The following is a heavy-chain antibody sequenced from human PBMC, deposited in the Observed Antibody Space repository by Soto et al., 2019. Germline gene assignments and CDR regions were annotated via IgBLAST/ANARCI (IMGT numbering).Heavy chain of an antibody. CDR1: GGSFSGYY. V-gene: IGHV4-34*01. Sequence: QVQLQQWGAGLLKPSETLSLTCAVYGGSFSGYYWSWIRQPPGKGLEWIGEINHSGSTNYNPSLKSRVTISVDTSKNQFSLKLSSVTAADTAVYYCASRWGPGYCSGGSCYSTIDYWGQGTLVTVSS. CDR3: ASRWGPGYCSGGSCYSTIDY. CDR2: INHSGST. D-gene: IGHD2-15*01. J-gene: IGHJ4*02.